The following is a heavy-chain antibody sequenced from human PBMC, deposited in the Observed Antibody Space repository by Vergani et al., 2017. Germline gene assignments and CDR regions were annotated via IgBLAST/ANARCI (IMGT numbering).Heavy chain of an antibody. Sequence: EVQLVESGGGLVKPGGSLRLSCAASGFTFSSYSMNWVRQAPGKGLEWVSSISSSSSYIYYADSVKGRFTIPRDNAKNSLYLQMNSLRAEDTAVYYCARDRTYYYDSSGYPDYWGQGTLVTVSS. J-gene: IGHJ4*02. CDR1: GFTFSSYS. D-gene: IGHD3-22*01. CDR3: ARDRTYYYDSSGYPDY. CDR2: ISSSSSYI. V-gene: IGHV3-21*01.